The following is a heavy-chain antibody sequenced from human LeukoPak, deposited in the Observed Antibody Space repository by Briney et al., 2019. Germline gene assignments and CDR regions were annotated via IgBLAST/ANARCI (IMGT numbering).Heavy chain of an antibody. V-gene: IGHV3-23*01. CDR2: ISGSGGST. J-gene: IGHJ4*02. CDR3: AKEMATIKGAIDY. D-gene: IGHD5-24*01. CDR1: GFTFTSYA. Sequence: GGSLRLSCAPSGFTFTSYARSWVRQAPGKGLGWVSAISGSGGSTYYADSVKGRFTISRDNSKNTLYLQMNSLRAEDTAVYYCAKEMATIKGAIDYWGQGTLVTVSS.